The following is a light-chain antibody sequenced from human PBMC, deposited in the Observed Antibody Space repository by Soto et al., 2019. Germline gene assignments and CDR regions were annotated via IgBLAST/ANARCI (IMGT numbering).Light chain of an antibody. J-gene: IGLJ2*01. CDR3: QTWASGTVV. CDR1: SGHSSYA. CDR2: LNSDGSH. V-gene: IGLV4-69*01. Sequence: QSVLTQSPSASASLGASAKLTCTLSSGHSSYAIAWHQQQPEKGPRYLMKLNSDGSHSKGDGIPDRFSGSTSGAARYLTISSLQSEDEADYYCQTWASGTVVFGGGTKVTVL.